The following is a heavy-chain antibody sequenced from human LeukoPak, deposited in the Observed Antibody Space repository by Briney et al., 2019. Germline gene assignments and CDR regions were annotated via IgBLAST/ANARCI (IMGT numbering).Heavy chain of an antibody. CDR2: TFYRSKWYS. Sequence: SQTLSLTCAISGDSVSSNSAAWNWIRQSPSRGLEWLGRTFYRSKWYSDYAVSVRSRITINPDTSKNQFSLQLNSVTPEDTALYFCASDGADRSSAWWYHFDSWGQGTLVTVSS. V-gene: IGHV6-1*01. J-gene: IGHJ4*02. CDR1: GDSVSSNSAA. D-gene: IGHD2-15*01. CDR3: ASDGADRSSAWWYHFDS.